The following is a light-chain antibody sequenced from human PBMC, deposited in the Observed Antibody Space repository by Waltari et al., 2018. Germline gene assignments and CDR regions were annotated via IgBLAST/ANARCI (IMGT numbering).Light chain of an antibody. CDR1: QSVRSN. Sequence: EIVMTQSPATLSVSTGESATLSCRGSQSVRSNLAWYQQKPGQAPRPLIYDASSRDTGIPATFSGSGSGTEFTLTISILQSEAAARDYCQQYRYCPPEVTFGPGTKVEIK. J-gene: IGKJ3*01. CDR3: QQYRYCPPEVT. V-gene: IGKV3-15*01. CDR2: DAS.